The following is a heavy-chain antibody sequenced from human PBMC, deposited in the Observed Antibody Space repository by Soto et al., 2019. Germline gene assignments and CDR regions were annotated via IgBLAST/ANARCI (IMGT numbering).Heavy chain of an antibody. D-gene: IGHD2-15*01. Sequence: SETLSLTCAVYGGSFSGYYWSWIRQPPGKGLEWIGEINHSGSTNYNPSLKSRVTISVDTSKNQFSLKLSSVTAADTAVYYCARGARCSGGSCYLDYWGQGTLVTVSS. J-gene: IGHJ4*02. CDR1: GGSFSGYY. CDR2: INHSGST. V-gene: IGHV4-34*01. CDR3: ARGARCSGGSCYLDY.